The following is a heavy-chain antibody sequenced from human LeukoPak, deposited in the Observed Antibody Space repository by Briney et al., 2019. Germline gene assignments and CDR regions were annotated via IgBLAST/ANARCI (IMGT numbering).Heavy chain of an antibody. CDR2: IYSGGNT. D-gene: IGHD5-18*01. J-gene: IGHJ4*02. V-gene: IGHV3-66*04. Sequence: PGGSLRLSCAASGFTVSSNYMNWVRQAPGKGLEWVSMIYSGGNTFYTDSVTGRFIISRDNSKNTLDLQMNSLRAEDTAVYYCARRGHGYGSPFDYWGQGTLVTVSS. CDR1: GFTVSSNY. CDR3: ARRGHGYGSPFDY.